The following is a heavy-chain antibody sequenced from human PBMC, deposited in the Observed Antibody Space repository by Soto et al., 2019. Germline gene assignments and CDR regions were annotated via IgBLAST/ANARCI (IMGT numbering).Heavy chain of an antibody. V-gene: IGHV3-64*07. CDR2: INGNGGTT. CDR3: ARWSHYGSGTYP. Sequence: EVQLVESGGTLVQPGGSLRLSCAASGYTFSDFAIHWVRQTPGKRLEYVSAINGNGGTTYYGDSVKGSFTISRDNSKNTAYLQMGSLRVEDTAVYYCARWSHYGSGTYPWGQGTLVTVS. CDR1: GYTFSDFA. D-gene: IGHD3-10*01. J-gene: IGHJ4*03.